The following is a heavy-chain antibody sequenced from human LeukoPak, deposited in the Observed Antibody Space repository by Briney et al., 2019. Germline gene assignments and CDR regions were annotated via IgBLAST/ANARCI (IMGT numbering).Heavy chain of an antibody. CDR2: IIPICGTA. Sequence: SVKVSCKASGGTFSSYAISWVRQAPGQGLEWMGGIIPICGTANYAQKFQGRVTITTDESTSTAYMELSSLRSEDTAVYYCATRRVGATLGDDYWGQGTLVTVSS. D-gene: IGHD1-26*01. CDR3: ATRRVGATLGDDY. V-gene: IGHV1-69*05. CDR1: GGTFSSYA. J-gene: IGHJ4*02.